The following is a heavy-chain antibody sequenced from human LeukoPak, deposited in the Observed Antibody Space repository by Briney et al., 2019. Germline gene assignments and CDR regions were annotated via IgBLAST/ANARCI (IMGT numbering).Heavy chain of an antibody. CDR3: ARGESTAYDAFDI. Sequence: GGSLRLSCAASGFTFSSYAMTWVRQAPGKGLEWVSSINNSGTDTYYEDSVKGRFTISRDNSKNTLYLQMNSLRAEDTAVYYCARGESTAYDAFDIWGQGTMVTVSS. CDR1: GFTFSSYA. D-gene: IGHD2-2*01. V-gene: IGHV3-23*01. J-gene: IGHJ3*02. CDR2: INNSGTDT.